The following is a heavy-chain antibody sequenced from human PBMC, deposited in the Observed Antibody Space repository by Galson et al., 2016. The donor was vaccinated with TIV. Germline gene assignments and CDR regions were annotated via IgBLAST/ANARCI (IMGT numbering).Heavy chain of an antibody. V-gene: IGHV3-74*01. J-gene: IGHJ3*02. CDR2: ISTDGSSA. D-gene: IGHD2-21*01. Sequence: SLRLSCAASGFTFSSFWIHWVRQTPGKGLVWVSRISTDGSSANYADSVEGRFTISRDNAKNTVYLQMDSLRGDDTAVYYCAKDAISYNSVYDAFDIWGRGTMVTVSS. CDR3: AKDAISYNSVYDAFDI. CDR1: GFTFSSFW.